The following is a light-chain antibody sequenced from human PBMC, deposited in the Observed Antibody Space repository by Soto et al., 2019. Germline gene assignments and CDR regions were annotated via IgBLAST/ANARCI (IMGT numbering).Light chain of an antibody. Sequence: DIQMTQSPSTLSGSVGDRVTITCRASQTISSWLAWYQQKPGKAPKLLIYKASTLKSGVPSRFSGSGSGTEFTLNISSLQPDDFATYYCQHYNSYSEAFVQGTKVELK. CDR3: QHYNSYSEA. V-gene: IGKV1-5*03. J-gene: IGKJ1*01. CDR2: KAS. CDR1: QTISSW.